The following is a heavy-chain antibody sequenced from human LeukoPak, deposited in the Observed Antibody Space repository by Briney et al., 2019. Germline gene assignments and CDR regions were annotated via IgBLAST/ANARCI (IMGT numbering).Heavy chain of an antibody. CDR3: ARQIGRDLWSFDY. CDR2: INHRGGT. CDR1: GGSISSGDYW. Sequence: PSETLCLPCTVSGGSISSGDYWWGWIRQPPGKGLEWIASINHRGGTHYNPPLKSRVTISVDTSKNQFSLNLRSVTAADTAGYYCARQIGRDLWSFDYWGQGTLVTVSP. J-gene: IGHJ4*02. D-gene: IGHD2-21*01. V-gene: IGHV4-39*01.